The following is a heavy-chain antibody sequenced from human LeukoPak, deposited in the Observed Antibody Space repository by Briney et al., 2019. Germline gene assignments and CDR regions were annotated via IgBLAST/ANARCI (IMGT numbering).Heavy chain of an antibody. V-gene: IGHV3-74*01. CDR2: INSAGSTT. J-gene: IGHJ5*02. CDR1: GFTFSSYW. CDR3: ASSYGSGRFDP. Sequence: GGSLRLSCAASGFTFSSYWMHWVRQAPGKGLVWVSLINSAGSTTTYADSVKGRFTISGDNAKNTLYLQMNSLRAEDTAVYYCASSYGSGRFDPWGQGTLVTVSS. D-gene: IGHD3-10*01.